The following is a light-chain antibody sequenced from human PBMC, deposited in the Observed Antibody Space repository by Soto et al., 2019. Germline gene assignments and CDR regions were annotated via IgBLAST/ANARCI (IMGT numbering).Light chain of an antibody. CDR1: QSIFYSSNNKNY. V-gene: IGKV4-1*01. CDR3: QQYYDTPT. J-gene: IGKJ4*01. CDR2: WAS. Sequence: DIVMTQSSDSLVVSLGERATINCESSQSIFYSSNNKNYLAWYQQKPGQPPRLLIYWASTRESGVPDRFSGSGSGTDFTLTISSVQAEDVAVYYCQQYYDTPTFGGGTKVDIK.